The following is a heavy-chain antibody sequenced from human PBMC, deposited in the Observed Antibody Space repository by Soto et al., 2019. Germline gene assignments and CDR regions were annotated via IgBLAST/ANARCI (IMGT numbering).Heavy chain of an antibody. J-gene: IGHJ4*02. V-gene: IGHV2-5*02. Sequence: QITLKESGPTLVRPTQTLTLTCAFSGFSLSTSGVGVGWIRQPPGKALEWLAVIYWDDSKHYSPSLRSRLTITQDTSKNHVVLTMTNMDPMHTGTYYCAHKGPEDWPLDYWGQGTLVTVSS. CDR2: IYWDDSK. CDR1: GFSLSTSGVG. CDR3: AHKGPEDWPLDY. D-gene: IGHD3-9*01.